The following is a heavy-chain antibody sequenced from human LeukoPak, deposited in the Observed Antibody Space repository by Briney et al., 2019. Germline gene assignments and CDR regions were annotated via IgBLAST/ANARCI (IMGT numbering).Heavy chain of an antibody. V-gene: IGHV1-69*01. CDR2: IIPIFGTA. CDR1: GGTFSSYA. Sequence: GSSVKVSCKASGGTFSSYAISWVRQAPGQGLEWMGGIIPIFGTANYAQKFQGRVTITADESTSTAYMELSSLRSEDTAVHYCARPPPYSGYDYYGMDVWGKGTTVTVSS. CDR3: ARPPPYSGYDYYGMDV. J-gene: IGHJ6*04. D-gene: IGHD1-26*01.